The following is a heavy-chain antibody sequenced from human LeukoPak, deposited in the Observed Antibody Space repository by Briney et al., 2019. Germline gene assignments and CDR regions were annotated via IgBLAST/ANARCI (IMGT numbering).Heavy chain of an antibody. CDR2: IYTSGST. CDR1: GGSISGGSYY. Sequence: KTSETLSLTCTVSGGSISGGSYYWSWIRQPAGKGLEWIGRIYTSGSTNYNPSLKGRVTMSVDTSKNQFSLKLSSVTAADTAVYYCARDLDYYDSRGREEYYFDYWGQGTLVTVSS. V-gene: IGHV4-61*02. D-gene: IGHD3-22*01. J-gene: IGHJ4*02. CDR3: ARDLDYYDSRGREEYYFDY.